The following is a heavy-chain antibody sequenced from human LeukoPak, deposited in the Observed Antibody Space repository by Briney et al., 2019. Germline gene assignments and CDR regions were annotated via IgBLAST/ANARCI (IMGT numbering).Heavy chain of an antibody. D-gene: IGHD2-15*01. CDR3: ARVKGYCSGGSCYDHFDY. V-gene: IGHV3-53*04. J-gene: IGHJ4*02. CDR1: GFTFSNAW. Sequence: GGSLRLSCAASGFTFSNAWMSWVRQAPGKGLEWVSVIYSGGSTYYADSVKGRFTISRHNSKNTLYLQMNSLRAEDTAVYYCARVKGYCSGGSCYDHFDYWGQGTLVTVSS. CDR2: IYSGGST.